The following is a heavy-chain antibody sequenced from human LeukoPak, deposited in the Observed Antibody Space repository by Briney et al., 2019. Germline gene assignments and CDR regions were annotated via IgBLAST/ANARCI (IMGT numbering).Heavy chain of an antibody. Sequence: PSETLSLTCTVSGGSISSSSYYWGWIRQPPGKGLEWIGSIYYSGSTYYNPSLKSRVTISVDTSKNQFSLKLSSVTAADTAVYYCARERDDYGDNNWFDPWGQGTLVTVSS. CDR2: IYYSGST. D-gene: IGHD4-17*01. J-gene: IGHJ5*02. CDR3: ARERDDYGDNNWFDP. CDR1: GGSISSSSYY. V-gene: IGHV4-39*07.